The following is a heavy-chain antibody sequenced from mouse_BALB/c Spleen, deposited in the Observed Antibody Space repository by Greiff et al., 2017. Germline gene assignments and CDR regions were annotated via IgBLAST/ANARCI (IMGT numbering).Heavy chain of an antibody. D-gene: IGHD2-4*01. Sequence: QVQLQQSGAELAKPGASVKMSCKASGYTFTSYWMHWVKQRPGQGLEWIGYINPSTGYTEYNQKFKDKATLTADKSSSTAYMQLSSLTSEDSAVYYCARVPSTMIGPFAYWGQGTLVTVSA. CDR1: GYTFTSYW. CDR3: ARVPSTMIGPFAY. J-gene: IGHJ3*01. CDR2: INPSTGYT. V-gene: IGHV1-7*01.